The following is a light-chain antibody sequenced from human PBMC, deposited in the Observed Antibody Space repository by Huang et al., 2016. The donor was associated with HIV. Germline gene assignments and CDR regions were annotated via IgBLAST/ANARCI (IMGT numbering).Light chain of an antibody. Sequence: DIVMTQSPDSLAVSLGETATINCKSSQSVSYSSNNKNYLAWYQQRPGPPPKLLIYWASTRESGVPERFIGSGSGTNFNLTISSLQAEDVAVYFGQQYHSDFWTFGQGTKVEIK. CDR2: WAS. J-gene: IGKJ1*01. V-gene: IGKV4-1*01. CDR3: QQYHSDFWT. CDR1: QSVSYSSNNKNY.